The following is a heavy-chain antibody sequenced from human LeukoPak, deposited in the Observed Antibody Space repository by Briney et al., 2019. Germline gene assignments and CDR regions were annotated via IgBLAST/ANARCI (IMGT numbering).Heavy chain of an antibody. V-gene: IGHV1-18*01. CDR3: ARDTGAHKYSSGWPFDY. CDR2: ISAYNGNT. Sequence: ASVKVSCKTSGYSENFYGITWVRQVAGQGLEWMGWISAYNGNTNYAQKLQGRVTMTTDTSTSTAYMELRSLRSDDTAVYYCARDTGAHKYSSGWPFDYWGQGTLVTVSS. CDR1: GYSENFYG. D-gene: IGHD6-19*01. J-gene: IGHJ4*02.